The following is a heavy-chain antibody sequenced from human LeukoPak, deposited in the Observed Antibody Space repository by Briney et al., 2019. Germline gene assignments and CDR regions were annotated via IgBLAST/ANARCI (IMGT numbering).Heavy chain of an antibody. V-gene: IGHV3-53*01. CDR2: NHSGGNT. CDR1: GFSVSSNY. CDR3: ARVSLSSRDYFDF. J-gene: IGHJ4*02. Sequence: GGSLRLSCAASGFSVSSNYMSWVRQVPGTGLEWLSINHSGGNTYYSDAVKGRFTISPDNSQNTLFLQMNSLRVEDTAVYSCARVSLSSRDYFDFWGQGTLVTVSS. D-gene: IGHD6-19*01.